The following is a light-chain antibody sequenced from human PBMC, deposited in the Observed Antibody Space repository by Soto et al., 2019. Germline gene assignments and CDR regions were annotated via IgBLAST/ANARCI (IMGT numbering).Light chain of an antibody. CDR3: QQYGSSPRT. V-gene: IGKV3-20*01. Sequence: ENFLTQSPGTLYLSPGEGATLSCRASRSVSANYLAWYQQKPGQAPTLLIYGASIRAAGIPDRFSGSGSGTDFTLTIRRLGPEDCAVYYCQQYGSSPRTFGQGTKVDIK. CDR2: GAS. J-gene: IGKJ1*01. CDR1: RSVSANY.